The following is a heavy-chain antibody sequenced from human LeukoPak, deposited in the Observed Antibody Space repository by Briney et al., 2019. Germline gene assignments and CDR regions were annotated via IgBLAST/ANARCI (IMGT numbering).Heavy chain of an antibody. CDR1: GYTFTSYG. J-gene: IGHJ4*02. Sequence: ASVKVSCKASGYTFTSYGISWVRQAPGQGLEWMGWISAYNGNTNYAQKLQGRVTMTEDTSTDTAYMELSSLRSEDTAVYYCATDRVRHYYDSSGYYETLNYWGQGTLVTVSS. CDR3: ATDRVRHYYDSSGYYETLNY. CDR2: ISAYNGNT. V-gene: IGHV1-18*01. D-gene: IGHD3-22*01.